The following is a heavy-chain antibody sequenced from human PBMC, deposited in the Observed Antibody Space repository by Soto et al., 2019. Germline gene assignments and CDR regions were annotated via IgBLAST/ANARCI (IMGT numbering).Heavy chain of an antibody. V-gene: IGHV3-49*04. Sequence: PGGSLRLSCTASGFTFGDYAMSWVRQAPGKGLECVGLIKTKAYGGTTEYAASVKGRVTISRDDSKSIAYLEMHSLKAEDTAVFYCRRVSGYSYGYSYGRYVWGQGTTFTVSS. CDR2: IKTKAYGGTT. CDR3: RRVSGYSYGYSYGRYV. D-gene: IGHD5-18*01. CDR1: GFTFGDYA. J-gene: IGHJ6*01.